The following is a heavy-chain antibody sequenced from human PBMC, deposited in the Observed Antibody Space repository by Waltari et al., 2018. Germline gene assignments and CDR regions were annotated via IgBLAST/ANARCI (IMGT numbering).Heavy chain of an antibody. D-gene: IGHD6-19*01. J-gene: IGHJ4*02. Sequence: QVQLQESGPGLVKPSETLSLTCTVSGGSISSYYWSWIRQPPGKGLEWIAYIYYSGSTNYNPSLKSRVTISVDTSKNQFSLKLSSVTAADTAVYYCARGASGWGGRDFDYWGQGTLVTVSS. V-gene: IGHV4-59*01. CDR1: GGSISSYY. CDR2: IYYSGST. CDR3: ARGASGWGGRDFDY.